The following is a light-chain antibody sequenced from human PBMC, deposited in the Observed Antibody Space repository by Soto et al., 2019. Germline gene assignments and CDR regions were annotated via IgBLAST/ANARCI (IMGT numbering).Light chain of an antibody. CDR3: QTWGTGPWV. CDR1: SGHSSYA. Sequence: QSVLTQSPSASASLGASVKLTCTLRSGHSSYAIAWHQQEPGKGPRYLMKLNSDGSHSKGDGIPDRFSGSSSGAERYLTISSLQSEDEADYYCQTWGTGPWVFGGGTKVTVL. J-gene: IGLJ3*02. CDR2: LNSDGSH. V-gene: IGLV4-69*01.